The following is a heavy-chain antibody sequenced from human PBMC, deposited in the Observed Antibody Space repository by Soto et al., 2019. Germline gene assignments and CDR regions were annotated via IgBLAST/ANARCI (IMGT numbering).Heavy chain of an antibody. Sequence: PSETLSLTCTVSVGSISSYYWSWSRQPPGKGLEWIGYIYYSGSTNYNPSLKSRVTISVDTSKNQFSLKLSSVTAADTAAYYCAREYGYSSSWKYNWFDPWGQGTLVTVSS. CDR1: VGSISSYY. D-gene: IGHD6-13*01. J-gene: IGHJ5*02. V-gene: IGHV4-59*01. CDR3: AREYGYSSSWKYNWFDP. CDR2: IYYSGST.